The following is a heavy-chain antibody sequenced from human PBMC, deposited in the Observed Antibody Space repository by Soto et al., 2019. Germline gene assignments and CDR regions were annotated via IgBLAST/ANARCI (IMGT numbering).Heavy chain of an antibody. J-gene: IGHJ5*02. CDR3: ARMQQLVRRGWFDP. Sequence: QVQLVQSGAEVKKPGSSVKVFCKASGGTFSSYAISWVRQAPGQGLEWMGGIIPIFGTANYAQKFQDRVTITADKSTSTAYMELSSLRSEDTAVYYCARMQQLVRRGWFDPWGQGTLVTVSS. CDR1: GGTFSSYA. CDR2: IIPIFGTA. V-gene: IGHV1-69*06. D-gene: IGHD6-13*01.